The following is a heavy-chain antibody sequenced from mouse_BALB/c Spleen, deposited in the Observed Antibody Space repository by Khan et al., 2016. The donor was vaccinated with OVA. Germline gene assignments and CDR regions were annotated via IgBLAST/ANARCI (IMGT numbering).Heavy chain of an antibody. J-gene: IGHJ4*01. CDR3: ARQPYYHYDIMDY. D-gene: IGHD2-10*01. Sequence: QVQLKESGPGLVAPSQSLSITCTISGFSLTNYGVHWVRQPPGKGLEWLVVIWSDGSATYNSALKSRLSLSKDNSKKQVFLKMNSLQTDDTAMYYCARQPYYHYDIMDYWGQGTSVTVSS. CDR1: GFSLTNYG. V-gene: IGHV2-6-1*01. CDR2: IWSDGSA.